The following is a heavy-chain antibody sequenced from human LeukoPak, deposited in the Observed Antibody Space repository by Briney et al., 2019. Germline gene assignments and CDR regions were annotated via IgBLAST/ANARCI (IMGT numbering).Heavy chain of an antibody. J-gene: IGHJ3*02. CDR2: ISGSGGST. Sequence: GGSLRLSCAASGFTFSSYAMSWVRQAPGKGLEWVSAISGSGGSTYYADSVKGRFTISRDNSKNTLYLQMNSLRAEDTAVYYCAKDVGLRFGELPNDAFDIWGQGTMVTVSS. D-gene: IGHD3-10*01. CDR3: AKDVGLRFGELPNDAFDI. CDR1: GFTFSSYA. V-gene: IGHV3-23*01.